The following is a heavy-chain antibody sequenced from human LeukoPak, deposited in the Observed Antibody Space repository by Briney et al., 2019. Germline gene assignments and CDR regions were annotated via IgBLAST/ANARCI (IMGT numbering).Heavy chain of an antibody. CDR3: VKSPWYHGSGSYSGTIH. CDR1: GFTVNTNY. J-gene: IGHJ4*02. Sequence: GGSLILSCAASGFTVNTNYMSWVRQAPGKGLERVSLVYSGGTTYHADSVKGRFTISRDDSKNTVYLQMNSLRAEDTAVYYCVKSPWYHGSGSYSGTIHWGQGTLVTVSS. V-gene: IGHV3-66*01. CDR2: VYSGGTT. D-gene: IGHD3-10*01.